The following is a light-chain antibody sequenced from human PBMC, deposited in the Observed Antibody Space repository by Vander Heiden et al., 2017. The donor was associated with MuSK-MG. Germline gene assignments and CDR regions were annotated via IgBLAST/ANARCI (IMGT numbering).Light chain of an antibody. J-gene: IGKJ2*01. CDR3: RQDYTYPRT. Sequence: AIQMTQSPSSLSASVGDRVTITCRASQGIRSDLAWYQHKPGRAPKLLIYGASSLQVGVPSRFSGSGSGTDFTLTISGLQPEDFAIYYCRQDYTYPRTFGQGTKLEIK. CDR2: GAS. V-gene: IGKV1-6*01. CDR1: QGIRSD.